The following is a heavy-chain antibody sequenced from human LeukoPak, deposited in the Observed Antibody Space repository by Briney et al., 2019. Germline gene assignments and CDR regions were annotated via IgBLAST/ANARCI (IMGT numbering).Heavy chain of an antibody. CDR1: GGSFSGYY. J-gene: IGHJ4*02. D-gene: IGHD3-22*01. Sequence: PSETLSLTCAVYGGSFSGYYWSWVRQPPGKGLEWIGEINHSGSTNYNPSLKSRVTISVDTSKNQFSLKLSSVTAADTAVYYCARGRVDPLTLYYYDSSGYYDYWGQGTLVTVSS. CDR2: INHSGST. CDR3: ARGRVDPLTLYYYDSSGYYDY. V-gene: IGHV4-34*01.